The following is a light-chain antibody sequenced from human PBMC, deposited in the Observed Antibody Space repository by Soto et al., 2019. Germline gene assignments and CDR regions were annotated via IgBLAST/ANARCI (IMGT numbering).Light chain of an antibody. J-gene: IGKJ5*01. V-gene: IGKV1-39*01. CDR2: TAS. CDR1: QSISSW. CDR3: QQSYSTPFT. Sequence: DIQMTQSPSTLSASVGDRVTITCRASQSISSWLAWYQQKPGKAPKLLISTASSLQSGVPSRFSGSGSGTDFTLTISSLQPEDFATYYCQQSYSTPFTFGQGTRLEIK.